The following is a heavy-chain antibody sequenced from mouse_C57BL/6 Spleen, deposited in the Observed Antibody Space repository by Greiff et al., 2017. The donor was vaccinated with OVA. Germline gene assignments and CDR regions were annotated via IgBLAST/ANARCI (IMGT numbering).Heavy chain of an antibody. J-gene: IGHJ2*01. V-gene: IGHV5-6*01. CDR2: ISSGGSYT. D-gene: IGHD4-1*01. CDR1: GFTFSSYG. CDR3: ARRDWDGDYFDY. Sequence: EVQGVESGGDLVKPGGSLKLSCAASGFTFSSYGMSWVRQTPDKRLEWVATISSGGSYTYYPDSVKGRFTISRDNAKNTLYLQMSSLKSEDTAMYYCARRDWDGDYFDYWGQGTTLTVSS.